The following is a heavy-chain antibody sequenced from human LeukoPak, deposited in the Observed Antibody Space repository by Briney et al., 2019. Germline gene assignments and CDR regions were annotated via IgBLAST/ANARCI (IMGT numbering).Heavy chain of an antibody. J-gene: IGHJ4*02. CDR3: ARRKEEMASPGFDY. Sequence: PSETLSLTCTVSGGSISSSSYYWGWIRQPPGKGLEWIGSIYYSGSTYYNPSLKSRVTISVDTSKNQFSLKLSSVTAADTAVYYCARRKEEMASPGFDYWGQGTLVTVSS. D-gene: IGHD5-24*01. CDR2: IYYSGST. V-gene: IGHV4-39*01. CDR1: GGSISSSSYY.